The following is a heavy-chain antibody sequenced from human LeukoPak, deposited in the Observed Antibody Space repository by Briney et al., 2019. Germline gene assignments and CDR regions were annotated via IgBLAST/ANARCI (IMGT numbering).Heavy chain of an antibody. CDR1: GFTFSNAW. V-gene: IGHV3-15*01. J-gene: IGHJ4*02. CDR3: TTGYCSRTSCYYFDY. CDR2: IKSKTDGGTT. D-gene: IGHD2-2*01. Sequence: GGSLRLSCAASGFTFSNAWMSWVRQAPGKGLEGVGRIKSKTDGGTTDYAAPVKGRFTISRDDSKYTLYLQMNSLKTEDTAVYYCTTGYCSRTSCYYFDYWGQGTLVTVSS.